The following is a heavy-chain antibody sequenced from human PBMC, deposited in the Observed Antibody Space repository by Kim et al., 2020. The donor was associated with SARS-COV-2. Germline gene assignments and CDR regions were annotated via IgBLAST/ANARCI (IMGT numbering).Heavy chain of an antibody. CDR2: IYYSGST. CDR1: GGSISSSSYY. V-gene: IGHV4-39*01. Sequence: SETLSLTCTVSGGSISSSSYYWGWIRQPPGKGLEWIGSIYYSGSTYYNPSLKSRVTISVDTSKNQFSLKLSSVTAADTAVYYCARQRDGYNNWGQGTLVTVSS. CDR3: ARQRDGYNN. J-gene: IGHJ4*02. D-gene: IGHD5-12*01.